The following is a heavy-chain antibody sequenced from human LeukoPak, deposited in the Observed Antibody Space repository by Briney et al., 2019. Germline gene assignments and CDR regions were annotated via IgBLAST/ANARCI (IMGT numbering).Heavy chain of an antibody. D-gene: IGHD6-25*01. CDR3: ALSAPDYYFDY. J-gene: IGHJ4*02. CDR2: IYSGGST. Sequence: AGGSLRLSCAASGFTVSSNYMSWVRQAPGMGLEWVSVIYSGGSTYYADSVKGRFTISRDNSKNTLYLQMNSLRAEDTAVYYCALSAPDYYFDYWGQGTLVTVSS. V-gene: IGHV3-66*02. CDR1: GFTVSSNY.